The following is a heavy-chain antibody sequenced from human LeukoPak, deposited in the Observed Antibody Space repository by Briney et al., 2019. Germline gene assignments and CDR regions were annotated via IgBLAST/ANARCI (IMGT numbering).Heavy chain of an antibody. D-gene: IGHD3-22*01. V-gene: IGHV1-46*01. J-gene: IGHJ4*02. CDR2: INPSGGST. CDR1: GYTFTSYY. Sequence: ASVKVSCKASGYTFTSYYMHWVRQAPGQGLEWIGIINPSGGSTSYAQKFQGRVTMTRDTSTSTVYMELSSLRSEDTAVYYCARGRVYYDSSGYQGLDYRGQGTLVTVSS. CDR3: ARGRVYYDSSGYQGLDY.